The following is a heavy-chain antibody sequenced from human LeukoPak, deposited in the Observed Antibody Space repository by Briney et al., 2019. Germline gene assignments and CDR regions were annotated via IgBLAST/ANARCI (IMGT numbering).Heavy chain of an antibody. CDR2: IYWDDDK. CDR3: AHAGAAYYDYVWGSYRSPTWFDT. V-gene: IGHV2-5*02. J-gene: IGHJ5*02. Sequence: SGPTLVNPTQTLTLTCTFSGFSLSTTGVGVGWIRQPPGKALEWLALIYWDDDKRYSPSLKSRLTITKDTSKNQVVLTMTNMDPVDTATYYCAHAGAAYYDYVWGSYRSPTWFDTWGQGTLVTVSS. D-gene: IGHD3-16*02. CDR1: GFSLSTTGVG.